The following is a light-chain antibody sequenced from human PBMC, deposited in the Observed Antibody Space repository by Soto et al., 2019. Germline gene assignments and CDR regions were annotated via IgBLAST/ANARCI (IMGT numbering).Light chain of an antibody. CDR1: QSISSW. CDR3: QRGFT. J-gene: IGKJ3*01. V-gene: IGKV1-5*01. Sequence: DIQMTQSPSTLSASVGDRVTITCRASQSISSWLAWYQQKPGKAPKLLIYDASSLESGVPSRFSGSGSGTEFTLTLSSLQPDDFATYYCQRGFTFGPGTKVDIK. CDR2: DAS.